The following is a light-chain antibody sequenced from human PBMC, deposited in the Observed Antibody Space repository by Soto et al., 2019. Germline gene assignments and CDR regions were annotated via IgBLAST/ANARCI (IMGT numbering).Light chain of an antibody. V-gene: IGLV3-1*01. CDR3: QAWDSSTGV. J-gene: IGLJ1*01. Sequence: SYELTQPPSVSVSPGQTASITCSGDKSGDQYACWYQQKPGQSPVLVIYQDSKRPSGIPERFSGSNSGNTATLTISGTQAMDEADYYCQAWDSSTGVFGTGTKVTVL. CDR2: QDS. CDR1: KSGDQY.